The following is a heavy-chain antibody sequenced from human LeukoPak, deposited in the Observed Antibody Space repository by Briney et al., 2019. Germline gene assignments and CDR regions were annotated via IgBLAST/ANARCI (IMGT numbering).Heavy chain of an antibody. V-gene: IGHV4-34*01. CDR2: INHSGST. J-gene: IGHJ4*02. D-gene: IGHD5-24*01. Sequence: SETLSLTCAVYGGSFSGYYWSWIRQPPGKGLEWIGEINHSGSTNYNPPLKSRVTISVDTSKNQFSLKLSSVTAADTAVYYCARGARGGVDGFGYWGQGTLVTVSS. CDR1: GGSFSGYY. CDR3: ARGARGGVDGFGY.